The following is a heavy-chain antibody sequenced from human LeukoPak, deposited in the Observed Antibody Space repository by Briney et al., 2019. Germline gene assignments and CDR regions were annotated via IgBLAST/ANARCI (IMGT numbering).Heavy chain of an antibody. Sequence: ASVKVSCKASGYTFTGYYMHWVRQAPGQGLEWMGWINPNNGGTNYAQKFRGWVTMTRDTSISTAYMELSRLRSDDTAVYYCARGPQSDDYVWGSYRHLDYWGQGTLVTVSS. J-gene: IGHJ4*02. D-gene: IGHD3-16*02. CDR1: GYTFTGYY. CDR3: ARGPQSDDYVWGSYRHLDY. V-gene: IGHV1-2*04. CDR2: INPNNGGT.